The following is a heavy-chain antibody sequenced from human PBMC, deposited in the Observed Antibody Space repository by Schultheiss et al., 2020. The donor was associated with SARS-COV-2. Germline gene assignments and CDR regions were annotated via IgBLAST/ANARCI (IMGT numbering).Heavy chain of an antibody. J-gene: IGHJ6*02. D-gene: IGHD3-10*01. CDR3: ARDNYYSSAMDV. V-gene: IGHV3-69-1*01. Sequence: GGSLRLSCAASGFTFSSYRLTWVRQAPGKGLEWVSSISSSGTMDYADSVKGRFSISRDNAKNTLFLQVHSLRAEDTAVYFCARDNYYSSAMDVWGQGTTVTVSS. CDR1: GFTFSSYR. CDR2: ISSSGTM.